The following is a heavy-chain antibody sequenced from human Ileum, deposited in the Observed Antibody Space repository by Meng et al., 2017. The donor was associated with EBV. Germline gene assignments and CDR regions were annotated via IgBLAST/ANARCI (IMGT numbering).Heavy chain of an antibody. J-gene: IGHJ4*02. CDR3: AGGRAGYGGYKT. V-gene: IGHV4-61*03. CDR2: ILSGST. CDR1: SGSVSSGDYH. D-gene: IGHD5-12*01. Sequence: QVQLLEPGPGLVKPSETLSLTCTVSSGSVSSGDYHWSWIRQPPGKGLEWIGYILSGSTNYDPSLTNRVTISVDTSKNHFSLKLTTVTAADTAVYYCAGGRAGYGGYKTWGQGTLVTVSS.